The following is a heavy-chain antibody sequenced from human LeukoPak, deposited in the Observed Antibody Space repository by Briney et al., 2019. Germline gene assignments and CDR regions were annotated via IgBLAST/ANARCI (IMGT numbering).Heavy chain of an antibody. D-gene: IGHD3-22*01. Sequence: GFSTITNYLSWFRRAPGKGLEWASVIFAGGATYDADSVKGRFAISRDDSKNMLYLQMKSLRVEDTAVYYCARASVTYSYDSSGPYDYWGQGTLVTVSS. CDR1: GFSTITNY. CDR2: IFAGGAT. V-gene: IGHV3-66*02. CDR3: ARASVTYSYDSSGPYDY. J-gene: IGHJ4*02.